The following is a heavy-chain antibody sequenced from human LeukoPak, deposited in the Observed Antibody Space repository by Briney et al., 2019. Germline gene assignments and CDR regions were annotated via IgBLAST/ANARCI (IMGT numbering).Heavy chain of an antibody. CDR2: IYTSGGT. CDR1: GGSISSYY. J-gene: IGHJ4*02. V-gene: IGHV4-4*07. Sequence: SETLSLTCTGSGGSISSYYWSWIRQPAGKGLEWIWRIYTSGGTNYNPSLKSRVTMSVDTSKNQFSLKLSSVTAADTAVYYCARLMAECGYSYEPYYFDYWGQGTLVTVSS. CDR3: ARLMAECGYSYEPYYFDY. D-gene: IGHD5-18*01.